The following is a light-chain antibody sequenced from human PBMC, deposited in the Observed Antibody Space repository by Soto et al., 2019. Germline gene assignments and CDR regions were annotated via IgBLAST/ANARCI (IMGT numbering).Light chain of an antibody. CDR3: SSYAGINNLGV. Sequence: SALTQPPSASGSPGQSVTISCTGTSSDVGGYKYVSWYQQHPGKAPKLMIFEVNKRPSGVPDRFSGSKSGNTASLTVSGIQAEDEADYYCSSYAGINNLGVFGTGTKVTVL. CDR1: SSDVGGYKY. V-gene: IGLV2-8*01. CDR2: EVN. J-gene: IGLJ1*01.